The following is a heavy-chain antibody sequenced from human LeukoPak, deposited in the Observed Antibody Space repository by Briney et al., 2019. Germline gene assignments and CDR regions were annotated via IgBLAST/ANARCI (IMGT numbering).Heavy chain of an antibody. J-gene: IGHJ3*02. D-gene: IGHD2/OR15-2a*01. CDR3: ARVALSLDAFDI. CDR1: GYTFTSYY. Sequence: ASVKVSCKASGYTFTSYYMHWVRQAPGQGLEWMGIINPSGGSTSYAQKFQGRVTMTRDTPTSTVYMELSSLRSEDTAVYYCARVALSLDAFDIWGQGTMVTVSS. CDR2: INPSGGST. V-gene: IGHV1-46*01.